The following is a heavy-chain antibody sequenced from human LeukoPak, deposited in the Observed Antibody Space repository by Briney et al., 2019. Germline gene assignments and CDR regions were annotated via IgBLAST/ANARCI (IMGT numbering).Heavy chain of an antibody. V-gene: IGHV1-69*13. CDR3: ARGWDYDSGGRPTAYVY. Sequence: SVKVSCKASGGTFSRYAISWVRQAPGQGLEWMGGIIPLFGTANYAQKFQDKVTITADESTSTAYMELRSLRSEDTAVYYCARGWDYDSGGRPTAYVYWGQGTLVTVSS. CDR1: GGTFSRYA. J-gene: IGHJ4*02. D-gene: IGHD3-22*01. CDR2: IIPLFGTA.